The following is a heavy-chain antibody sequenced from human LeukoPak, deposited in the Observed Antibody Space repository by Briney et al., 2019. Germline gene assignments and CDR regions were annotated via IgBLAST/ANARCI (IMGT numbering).Heavy chain of an antibody. Sequence: GGSLRLSCAASGFTFSSYEMNWVRQAPGKGLEWVSHISSSGSTIYYADSVKGRFTISRDNAKNSLYLQMNSLRAEDTAVYYCARDSWYYYDSSGYSYYFDYWGQGTLVTVSS. CDR2: ISSSGSTI. V-gene: IGHV3-48*03. D-gene: IGHD3-22*01. CDR1: GFTFSSYE. CDR3: ARDSWYYYDSSGYSYYFDY. J-gene: IGHJ4*02.